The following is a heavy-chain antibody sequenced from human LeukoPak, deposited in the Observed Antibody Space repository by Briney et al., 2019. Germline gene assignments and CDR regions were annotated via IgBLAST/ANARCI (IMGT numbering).Heavy chain of an antibody. CDR1: GGSISSGSHY. CDR3: ARGRWTALGY. V-gene: IGHV4-61*02. Sequence: PSETLSLTCTVSGGSISSGSHYWTWIRQPAGKGLEWIGRIYTSGSTNYNPSLKSRVTISVDTSKNQFSLKLSSVTAADTAVYYCARGRWTALGYWGQGTLVTVSS. J-gene: IGHJ4*02. CDR2: IYTSGST. D-gene: IGHD3/OR15-3a*01.